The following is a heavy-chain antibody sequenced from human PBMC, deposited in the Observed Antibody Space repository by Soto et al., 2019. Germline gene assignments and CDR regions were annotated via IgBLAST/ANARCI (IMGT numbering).Heavy chain of an antibody. CDR2: IYYSGNT. D-gene: IGHD4-17*01. Sequence: QLQLHESGPGLLKPSETLSLTCTVSGASIYNSDSYWGWFRQAPGRGLEWIGSIYYSGNTYYSPSLRSRVTISVDTSKNDFSLNMHSATAPDTAVYYCATAMTSDGMDGFHVWGPGRMVTVSS. V-gene: IGHV4-39*02. CDR3: ATAMTSDGMDGFHV. J-gene: IGHJ3*01. CDR1: GASIYNSDSY.